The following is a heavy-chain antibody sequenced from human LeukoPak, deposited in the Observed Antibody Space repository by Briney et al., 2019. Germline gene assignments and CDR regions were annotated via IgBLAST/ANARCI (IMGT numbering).Heavy chain of an antibody. CDR2: IYYSGST. V-gene: IGHV4-31*03. CDR1: GGSISSGGYY. J-gene: IGHJ2*01. Sequence: SETLSLTCTVSGGSISSGGYYWSWIRQHPGKGLEWIGYIYYSGSTYYNPSLKSRVTISVDTSKNQFSLKLNSVTAADTAVYYCAREEYGDYGYFDLWGRGTLVTVSS. D-gene: IGHD4-17*01. CDR3: AREEYGDYGYFDL.